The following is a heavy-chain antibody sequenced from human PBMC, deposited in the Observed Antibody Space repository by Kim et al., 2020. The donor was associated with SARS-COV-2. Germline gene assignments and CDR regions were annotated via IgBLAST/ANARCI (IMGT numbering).Heavy chain of an antibody. Sequence: ADSVKGRFTISRDNAKNSLYLQMNSLRDEDTAVYYCARDLSRGWPGVCDYWGQGTLVTVSS. D-gene: IGHD6-19*01. CDR3: ARDLSRGWPGVCDY. V-gene: IGHV3-48*02. J-gene: IGHJ4*02.